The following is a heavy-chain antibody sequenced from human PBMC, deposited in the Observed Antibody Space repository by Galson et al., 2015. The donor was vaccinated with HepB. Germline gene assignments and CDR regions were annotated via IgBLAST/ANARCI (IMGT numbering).Heavy chain of an antibody. CDR3: ARDDANVLRYFDWLSPSRPSNWFDP. J-gene: IGHJ5*02. Sequence: SVKVSCKASGYTFTSYAMNWVRQAPGQGLEWMGWINTNTGNPTYAQGFTGRFVFSLDTSVSTAYLQISSLKAEDTAVYYCARDDANVLRYFDWLSPSRPSNWFDPWGQGTLVTVSS. D-gene: IGHD3-9*01. CDR2: INTNTGNP. V-gene: IGHV7-4-1*02. CDR1: GYTFTSYA.